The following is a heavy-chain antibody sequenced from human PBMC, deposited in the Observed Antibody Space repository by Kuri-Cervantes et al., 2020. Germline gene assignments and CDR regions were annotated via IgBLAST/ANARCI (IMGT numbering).Heavy chain of an antibody. CDR1: GFTFDDYA. CDR3: AREDYGDYDDDAFDI. D-gene: IGHD4-17*01. V-gene: IGHV3-9*01. Sequence: GGSLRLSCAASGFTFDDYAMHWVRQAPGKGLEWVSGISWNSGSIGYADSVKGRFTISRDNAKNSLYLQMNSLRAEDTAVYYCAREDYGDYDDDAFDIWGQGTMVTVSS. J-gene: IGHJ3*02. CDR2: ISWNSGSI.